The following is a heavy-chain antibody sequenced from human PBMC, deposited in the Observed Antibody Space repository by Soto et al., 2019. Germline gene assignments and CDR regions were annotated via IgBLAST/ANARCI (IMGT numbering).Heavy chain of an antibody. CDR2: IDPSGSYT. Sequence: PGESLKISCKGSGYSFTSYWISWVRQMPGKGLEWMGRIDPSGSYTNYSPSFQGHVTISADKSISTAYLQWSSLKASDTAMYYCARRGVAAERPGGWFDPWGQGTLVTVSS. V-gene: IGHV5-10-1*01. D-gene: IGHD3-10*01. CDR3: ARRGVAAERPGGWFDP. J-gene: IGHJ5*02. CDR1: GYSFTSYW.